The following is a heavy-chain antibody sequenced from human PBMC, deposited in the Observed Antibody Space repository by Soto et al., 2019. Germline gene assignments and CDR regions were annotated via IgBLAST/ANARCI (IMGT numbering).Heavy chain of an antibody. D-gene: IGHD6-19*01. V-gene: IGHV4-59*01. CDR3: ARSVAVPGAHIDY. CDR1: GGSISGSY. J-gene: IGHJ4*02. CDR2: VYYTGST. Sequence: PSETLSLTCSVSGGSISGSYCSLIRHSPFKGLEWLGYVYYTGSTNYSPSLRSRVSISVDTSKNEFSLRLSSVTAADTAVYFCARSVAVPGAHIDYWGQGTQVTVFS.